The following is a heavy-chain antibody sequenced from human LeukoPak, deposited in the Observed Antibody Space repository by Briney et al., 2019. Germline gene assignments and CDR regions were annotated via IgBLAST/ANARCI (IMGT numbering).Heavy chain of an antibody. V-gene: IGHV4-39*01. Sequence: SETLSLTCTVSGGSISSSSYYWGWIRQPPGKGLEWIGSIYYSGSTYYNPSLMSRVTISVDTSKNQFSLKLSSVTAADTAVYYCARTIRFLEWLSRAFDIWGQGTMVTVSS. CDR1: GGSISSSSYY. CDR3: ARTIRFLEWLSRAFDI. D-gene: IGHD3-3*01. CDR2: IYYSGST. J-gene: IGHJ3*02.